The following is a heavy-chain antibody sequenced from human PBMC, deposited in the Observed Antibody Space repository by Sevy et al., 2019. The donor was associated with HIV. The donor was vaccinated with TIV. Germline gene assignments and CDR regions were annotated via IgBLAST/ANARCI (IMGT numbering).Heavy chain of an antibody. CDR3: ARDPAHCSGGSCFSDYDYGMDV. CDR2: ISRSSSYI. CDR1: GFTFSSYS. D-gene: IGHD2-15*01. V-gene: IGHV3-21*01. Sequence: GGSLRLSCAASGFTFSSYSMNWVRQAPGKGLEWVSSISRSSSYIYYADSVKGRFTISRDNAKNSLYLQMNSLRAEDTAVHFCARDPAHCSGGSCFSDYDYGMDVWGQGTTVTVSS. J-gene: IGHJ6*02.